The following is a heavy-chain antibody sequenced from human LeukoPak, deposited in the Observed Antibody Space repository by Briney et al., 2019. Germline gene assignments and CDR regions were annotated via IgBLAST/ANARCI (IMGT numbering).Heavy chain of an antibody. V-gene: IGHV3-21*01. Sequence: PGGSLRLSCAASRFTFSSYSMNWVRQAPGKGLEWVSSISSSSSYIYYADSVKGRFTISRDNAKNSLYLQMNSLRAEDTAVYYCAGSLYYYDSSGYYYADYWGQGTLVTVSS. CDR1: RFTFSSYS. D-gene: IGHD3-22*01. CDR3: AGSLYYYDSSGYYYADY. J-gene: IGHJ4*02. CDR2: ISSSSSYI.